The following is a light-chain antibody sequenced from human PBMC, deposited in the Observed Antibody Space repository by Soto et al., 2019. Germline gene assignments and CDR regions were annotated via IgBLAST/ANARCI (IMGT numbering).Light chain of an antibody. CDR3: QQTYSTPHT. Sequence: DIQMTQSPSSLSSSVGDRVTITCRASQTITTYLNWYHQRPGKAPKLLIFAASSLQSGVPSRCSGSGSATDFTLTISSLQPEDFATYYCQQTYSTPHTFGQGTKLEIK. J-gene: IGKJ2*01. CDR2: AAS. CDR1: QTITTY. V-gene: IGKV1-39*01.